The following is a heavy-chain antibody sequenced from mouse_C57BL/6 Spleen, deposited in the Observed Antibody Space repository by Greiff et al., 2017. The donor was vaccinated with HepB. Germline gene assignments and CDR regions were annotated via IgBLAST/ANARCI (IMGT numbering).Heavy chain of an antibody. CDR1: GYTFTDYN. V-gene: IGHV1-22*01. Sequence: EVQLQQSGPELVKPGASVKMSCKASGYTFTDYNMHWVKQSHGKSLEWIGYINPNNGGTSYNQKFKGKATLTVNMSSSTAYMELRSLTSEDSAVYYCARAYGSSYRWFAYWGQGTLVTVSA. J-gene: IGHJ3*01. CDR3: ARAYGSSYRWFAY. CDR2: INPNNGGT. D-gene: IGHD1-1*01.